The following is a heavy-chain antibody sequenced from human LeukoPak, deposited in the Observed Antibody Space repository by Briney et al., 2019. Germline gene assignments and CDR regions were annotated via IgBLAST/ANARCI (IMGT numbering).Heavy chain of an antibody. J-gene: IGHJ4*02. CDR2: INSDGGST. CDR3: ARTLYSNYYFDY. CDR1: GFTFSNYW. D-gene: IGHD4-11*01. Sequence: GGSLRLSCATSGFTFSNYWMHWVRHAPGRGLVWVSRINSDGGSTVYADSVKGRFTISRDNAKNTLYLQMNSLRAEDTAVYYCARTLYSNYYFDYWGQGTRVTVSS. V-gene: IGHV3-74*01.